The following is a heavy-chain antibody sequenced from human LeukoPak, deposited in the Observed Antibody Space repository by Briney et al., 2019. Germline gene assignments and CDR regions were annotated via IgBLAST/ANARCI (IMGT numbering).Heavy chain of an antibody. CDR1: GYTFTSYA. V-gene: IGHV7-4-1*02. Sequence: GASVKVSCKASGYTFTSYAMNWVRQAPGQGLEWMGWINTNTGNPTYAQGFTGRFVFSLDTSVSTAYLQISSLKAEDTAVYYCASSNYSGYDLDAFDYWGQGTLVTVSS. CDR2: INTNTGNP. D-gene: IGHD5-12*01. CDR3: ASSNYSGYDLDAFDY. J-gene: IGHJ4*02.